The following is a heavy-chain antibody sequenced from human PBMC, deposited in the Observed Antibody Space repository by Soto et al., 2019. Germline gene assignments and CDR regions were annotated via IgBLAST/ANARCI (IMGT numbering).Heavy chain of an antibody. CDR2: IYYSGST. CDR1: GVSISSGGYY. CDR3: VRLGGGDHYYVSSGYHEYFQH. J-gene: IGHJ1*01. D-gene: IGHD3-22*01. V-gene: IGHV4-31*03. Sequence: QVQLQESGPGLVKPSQTLSLTCTVSGVSISSGGYYWSWIRQHPGKGLEWIGYIYYSGSTYYNPSLKGRVTISLDTSNNQLSLELSSATAADTAVYYCVRLGGGDHYYVSSGYHEYFQHWGQGTVVTVSS.